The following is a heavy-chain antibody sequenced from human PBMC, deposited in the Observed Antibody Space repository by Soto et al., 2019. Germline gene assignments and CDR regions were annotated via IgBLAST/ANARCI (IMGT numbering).Heavy chain of an antibody. V-gene: IGHV3-23*01. CDR1: GFTFSSYA. D-gene: IGHD6-13*01. CDR2: ISGGGGST. CDR3: AKDVAAAGIVGYFDY. Sequence: EVQLLESGGGLVQPGGSLRLSCAASGFTFSSYAMSWVRQAPGKGLEGVSAISGGGGSTYNADSLKGRFTISRDNSKNTLYLQMNSLRAEDTAVYYCAKDVAAAGIVGYFDYWGQGTLVTVSS. J-gene: IGHJ4*02.